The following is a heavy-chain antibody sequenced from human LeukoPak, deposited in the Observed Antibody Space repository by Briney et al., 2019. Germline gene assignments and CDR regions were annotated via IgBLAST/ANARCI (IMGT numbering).Heavy chain of an antibody. CDR1: GCTFSSYY. CDR2: INSDGSTT. J-gene: IGHJ6*02. Sequence: GGSLRLSCAASGCTFSSYYMHWVRQPPCKGLVWVSRINSDGSTTGYADSVKGRFTISRDNAKNTLYLQMNSLRAEDTAVYYCARGNYYAMDVWGQGTTVTVSS. CDR3: ARGNYYAMDV. V-gene: IGHV3-74*01.